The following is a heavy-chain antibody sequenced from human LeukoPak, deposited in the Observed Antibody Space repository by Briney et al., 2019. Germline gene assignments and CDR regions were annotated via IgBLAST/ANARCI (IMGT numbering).Heavy chain of an antibody. J-gene: IGHJ5*02. CDR1: GGSIRSYY. Sequence: SETLSLTCSVSGGSIRSYYWSWIRQPPGKGLEWIGYIYYSGSTNYNPSLKSRVTISVDTSKNQFSLKLSSVTAADTAVYYCARHGSYCGGDCYHWFDPWGQGTLVTVSS. CDR2: IYYSGST. D-gene: IGHD2-21*02. CDR3: ARHGSYCGGDCYHWFDP. V-gene: IGHV4-59*08.